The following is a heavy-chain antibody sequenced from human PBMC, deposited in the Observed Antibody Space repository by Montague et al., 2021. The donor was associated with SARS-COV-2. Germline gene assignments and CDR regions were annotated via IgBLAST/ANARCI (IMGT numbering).Heavy chain of an antibody. D-gene: IGHD3-22*01. Sequence: SLRLSCAASGFTFDDYAMHWVRQAPGKGLEWVSGISWRRGSIAYADPVKGRFTISRDNAKNSLYLQMNSLRAEDTALYYCAKVMREDYYDSSGSPDAFDIWGQGTMVTVSS. CDR3: AKVMREDYYDSSGSPDAFDI. CDR2: ISWRRGSI. V-gene: IGHV3-9*01. J-gene: IGHJ3*02. CDR1: GFTFDDYA.